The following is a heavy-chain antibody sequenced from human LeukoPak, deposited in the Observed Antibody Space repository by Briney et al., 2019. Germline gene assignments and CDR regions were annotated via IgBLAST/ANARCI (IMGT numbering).Heavy chain of an antibody. CDR1: GFTFSSYW. D-gene: IGHD6-13*01. J-gene: IGHJ4*02. V-gene: IGHV3-7*01. Sequence: GGSLRLSCAASGFTFSSYWMSWVRQAPGKGLEWVANIKQDGSEKYYVDSVKGRFTISRDNAKNSLYLRMNSLRAEDTAVYYCASDLNSSSWYEGVFDYWGQGTLVTVSS. CDR2: IKQDGSEK. CDR3: ASDLNSSSWYEGVFDY.